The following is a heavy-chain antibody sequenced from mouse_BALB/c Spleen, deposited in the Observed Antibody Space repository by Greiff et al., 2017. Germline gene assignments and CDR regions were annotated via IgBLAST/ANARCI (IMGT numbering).Heavy chain of an antibody. V-gene: IGHV1S56*01. CDR1: GYTFTSYD. D-gene: IGHD2-14*01. Sequence: VQLQQSGAELVKPGASVKLSCKASGYTFTSYDINWVRQRPEQGLEWIGWIFPGDGSTKYNEKFKGKATLTTDKSSSTAYMQLSRLTSEDSAVYFCARHRYDGESYFDDWGQGTTLTVSS. CDR3: ARHRYDGESYFDD. J-gene: IGHJ2*01. CDR2: IFPGDGST.